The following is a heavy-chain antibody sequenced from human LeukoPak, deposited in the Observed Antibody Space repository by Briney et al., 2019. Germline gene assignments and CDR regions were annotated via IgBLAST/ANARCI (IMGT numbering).Heavy chain of an antibody. D-gene: IGHD3-22*01. J-gene: IGHJ4*02. Sequence: GGSLRLSCAASGFTFSDYYMNWIRQAPGKGLEWVSYISSSGSTIYYAVSVKGRFTISRDNAKNSLYLQMNSLRAEDTAVYYCAGPDYYDTSGYDYWGQETLVTVSS. CDR2: ISSSGSTI. CDR1: GFTFSDYY. CDR3: AGPDYYDTSGYDY. V-gene: IGHV3-11*04.